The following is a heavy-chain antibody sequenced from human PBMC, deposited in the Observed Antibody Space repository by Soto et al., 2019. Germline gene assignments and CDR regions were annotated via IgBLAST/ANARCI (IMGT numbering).Heavy chain of an antibody. CDR1: GYTLTELS. CDR2: FDPEDGET. V-gene: IGHV1-24*01. J-gene: IGHJ4*02. Sequence: ASVKVSCKVSGYTLTELSMHWVRQAPGKGLEWMGGFDPEDGETIYAQKFQGRVTMTEDTSTDTAYMELSSLRSEDTAVYYCATVVSQSTVTAALAGPQRWGQGTLVNVSS. D-gene: IGHD2-2*01. CDR3: ATVVSQSTVTAALAGPQR.